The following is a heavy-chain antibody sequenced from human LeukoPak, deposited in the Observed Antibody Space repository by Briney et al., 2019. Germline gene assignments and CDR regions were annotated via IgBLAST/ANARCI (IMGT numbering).Heavy chain of an antibody. D-gene: IGHD3-16*01. CDR3: ARARGRYGRFDP. J-gene: IGHJ5*02. CDR2: IYTSGST. CDR1: GVSISSGSHY. V-gene: IGHV4-61*02. Sequence: PSETLSLTCTVSGVSISSGSHYWSWIRQPAGKGLEWIGRIYTSGSTNYNPSLKSRVTISVDTSKNQFSLKLSSVTAADTAVYYCARARGRYGRFDPWGQGTLVTVSS.